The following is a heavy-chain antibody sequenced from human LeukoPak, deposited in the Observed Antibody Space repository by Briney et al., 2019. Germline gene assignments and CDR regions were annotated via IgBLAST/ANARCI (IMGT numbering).Heavy chain of an antibody. D-gene: IGHD3-22*01. CDR3: ARVYNYYDTSGYYLGNYFDH. CDR2: ISVYNGNT. J-gene: IGHJ4*02. CDR1: GYTFTSDG. V-gene: IGHV1-18*01. Sequence: ASVKVSCKASGYTFTSDGISWVRQAPGQGLEWMGWISVYNGNTNNAQKLQGRVTMTTDTSTSTAYMELRSLRSDDTAVYYCARVYNYYDTSGYYLGNYFDHWGRGTLVTVSS.